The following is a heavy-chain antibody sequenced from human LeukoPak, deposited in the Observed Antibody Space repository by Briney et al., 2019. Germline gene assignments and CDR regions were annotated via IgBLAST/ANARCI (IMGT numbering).Heavy chain of an antibody. CDR1: GDSVSSNSAA. J-gene: IGHJ3*02. Sequence: SQTLSLTCAISGDSVSSNSAAWNWIRQSPSRGLEWLGRTYYRSKWYNEYAVSVKSRITINPDTSKNQFSLQLNSVTPEDTAVYYCARSLRLGYCSSTSCYGAFDIWGQGTMVTVSS. V-gene: IGHV6-1*01. CDR2: TYYRSKWYN. D-gene: IGHD2-2*01. CDR3: ARSLRLGYCSSTSCYGAFDI.